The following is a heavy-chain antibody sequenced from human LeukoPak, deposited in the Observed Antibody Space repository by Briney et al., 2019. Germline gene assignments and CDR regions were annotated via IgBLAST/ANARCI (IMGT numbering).Heavy chain of an antibody. CDR3: ATDRDNSDWQKRFDS. V-gene: IGHV3-7*01. D-gene: IGHD2-21*02. CDR2: INQDARKI. Sequence: GGSLRLSCAASGFTFSTYWMNWYRQAPGKGLEWVGNINQDARKINYVDSVRGRFTISRDNAKNSLHLQMNSLRAEDRGVYYCATDRDNSDWQKRFDSWGQGTLVTVSS. CDR1: GFTFSTYW. J-gene: IGHJ4*02.